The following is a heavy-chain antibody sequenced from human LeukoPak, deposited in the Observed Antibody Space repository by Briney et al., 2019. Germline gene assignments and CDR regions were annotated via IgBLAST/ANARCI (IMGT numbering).Heavy chain of an antibody. J-gene: IGHJ4*02. V-gene: IGHV3-48*02. D-gene: IGHD1-26*01. CDR1: GFTFGDYA. CDR2: ISTSSGTI. Sequence: PGRSLRLSCTASGFTFGDYAMSWFRQAPGKGLEWVSYISTSSGTINYADSVKGRFTISRDNAKNSLYLQMNSLRDEDTAVYFCARERPVGATPFDFWGQGTLVTVSS. CDR3: ARERPVGATPFDF.